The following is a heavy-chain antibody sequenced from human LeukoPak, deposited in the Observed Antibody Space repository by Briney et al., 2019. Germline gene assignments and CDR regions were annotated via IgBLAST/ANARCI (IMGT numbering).Heavy chain of an antibody. CDR1: RYTVTAYY. CDR3: ARDPLQGSGYKGNDSDS. CDR2: INPSDGST. J-gene: IGHJ4*02. D-gene: IGHD1-1*01. Sequence: ASVKVSFTTSRYTVTAYYIHWLRQAPGQGLEWMGTINPSDGSTTDAQKVLGRVTMTRDTATSTVYMELSSLRSEDTAVYYCARDPLQGSGYKGNDSDSCGQGTLVTVSS. V-gene: IGHV1-46*01.